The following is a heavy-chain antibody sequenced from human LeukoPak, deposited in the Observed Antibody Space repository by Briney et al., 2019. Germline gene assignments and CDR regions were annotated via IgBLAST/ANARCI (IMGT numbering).Heavy chain of an antibody. CDR2: IYYSGST. D-gene: IGHD3-22*01. J-gene: IGHJ3*02. CDR1: GGSISSSSYY. V-gene: IGHV4-39*07. Sequence: PSETLSLTCTVSGGSISSSSYYWGWIRQPPGKGLEWIGSIYYSGSTYYNPSLKSRVTISVDTSKNQFSLKLSSVTAADTAVYYCARYYYDSSGYTWNDAFDIWGQGTMVTVSS. CDR3: ARYYYDSSGYTWNDAFDI.